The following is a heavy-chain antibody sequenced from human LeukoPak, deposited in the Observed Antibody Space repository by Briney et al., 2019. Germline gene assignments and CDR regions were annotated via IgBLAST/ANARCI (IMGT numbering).Heavy chain of an antibody. CDR2: IYYSGST. J-gene: IGHJ6*02. Sequence: SETLSLTCAVYGGSFSGYYWSWIRQHPGKGLEWIGYIYYSGSTYYNPSLKSRVTISVDTSKNQFSLKLSSVTAADTAVYYCARHPIVVVPAARYYYYYYGMDVWGQGTTVTVSS. V-gene: IGHV4-31*11. D-gene: IGHD2-2*01. CDR1: GGSFSGYY. CDR3: ARHPIVVVPAARYYYYYYGMDV.